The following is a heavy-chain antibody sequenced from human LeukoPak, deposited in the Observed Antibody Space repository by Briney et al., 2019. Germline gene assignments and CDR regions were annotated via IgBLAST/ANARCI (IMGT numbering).Heavy chain of an antibody. CDR1: GGTFSSYT. Sequence: SVKVSCKASGGTFSSYTSSWVRQAPGQGLEWMGRIIPILGIANYAQKFQGRVTITADKSTSTAYMELSSLRSEDTAVYYCASGTYYDFWSGYRLDYWGQGTLVTVSS. CDR3: ASGTYYDFWSGYRLDY. J-gene: IGHJ4*02. D-gene: IGHD3-3*01. V-gene: IGHV1-69*02. CDR2: IIPILGIA.